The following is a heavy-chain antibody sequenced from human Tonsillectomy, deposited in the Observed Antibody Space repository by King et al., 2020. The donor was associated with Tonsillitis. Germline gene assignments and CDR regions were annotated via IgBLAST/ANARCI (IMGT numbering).Heavy chain of an antibody. Sequence: QLVQSGGGVVQPGRSLRLSCAASGFTFSSYGMRWVRQAPGKGLEWVAVISYDGSNKYYADSVKGRFTISRDNSKNTLYLQMNSLRAEDTAVYYCAKAGGYCSSTSCYPAYYGMDVWGQGTTVTVSS. CDR2: ISYDGSNK. CDR3: AKAGGYCSSTSCYPAYYGMDV. CDR1: GFTFSSYG. D-gene: IGHD2-2*03. V-gene: IGHV3-30*18. J-gene: IGHJ6*02.